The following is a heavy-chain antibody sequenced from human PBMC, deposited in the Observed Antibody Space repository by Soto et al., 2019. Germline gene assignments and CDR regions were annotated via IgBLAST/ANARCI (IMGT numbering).Heavy chain of an antibody. Sequence: SETLSLTCTVSGGSITSSSYYWVYIRQPPGKGPEWIGSIYYSGSTYYNPSLKSRVTISVDTSKNQFSLKLSSVTAADTAVYYCASIGYCSSSSCFQYNWFDPWGQGTLVT. D-gene: IGHD2-2*01. CDR1: GGSITSSSYY. CDR3: ASIGYCSSSSCFQYNWFDP. CDR2: IYYSGST. J-gene: IGHJ5*02. V-gene: IGHV4-39*01.